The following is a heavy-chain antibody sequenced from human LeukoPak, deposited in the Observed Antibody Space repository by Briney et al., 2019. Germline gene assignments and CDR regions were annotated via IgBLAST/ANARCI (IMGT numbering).Heavy chain of an antibody. CDR2: ISYDGSNK. J-gene: IGHJ4*02. CDR1: GFTFSSYA. Sequence: GGSLRLSCAASGFTFSSYAMHWVRQAPGKGLEWVAVISYDGSNKYYADSVKGRFTISRDNSKNTLYLQMNSLRAEDTAVYYCARDGRLWGSHYDILTGYYPYYFDCWGQGTLVTVSS. D-gene: IGHD3-9*01. V-gene: IGHV3-30*04. CDR3: ARDGRLWGSHYDILTGYYPYYFDC.